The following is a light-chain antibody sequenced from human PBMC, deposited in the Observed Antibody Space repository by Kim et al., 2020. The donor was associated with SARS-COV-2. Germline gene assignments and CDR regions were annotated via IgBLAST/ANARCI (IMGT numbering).Light chain of an antibody. CDR1: QDIGKH. CDR2: DAS. CDR3: QQYSYLPLT. Sequence: DIQMTQSPSSLSASVGDRVTIACQASQDIGKHLNWFQQTPGKAPKLLIYDASDLETGAPSRFSGGGSGAYFTFTISSLQPDDIATYFCQQYSYLPLTFGGGTKVDIK. V-gene: IGKV1-33*01. J-gene: IGKJ4*01.